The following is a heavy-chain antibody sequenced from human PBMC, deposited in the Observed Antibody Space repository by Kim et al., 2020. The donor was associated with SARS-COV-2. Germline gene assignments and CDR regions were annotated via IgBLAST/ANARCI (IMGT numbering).Heavy chain of an antibody. D-gene: IGHD3-10*01. CDR3: ARSVPYYYGSGSYYISGEYYYYGMDV. CDR2: IIPIFGTA. V-gene: IGHV1-69*13. Sequence: SVKVSCKASGGTFSSYAISWVRQAPGQGLEWMGGIIPIFGTANYAQKFQGRVTITADESTSTAYMELSSLRSEDTAVYYCARSVPYYYGSGSYYISGEYYYYGMDVWGQGTTVTVSS. J-gene: IGHJ6*02. CDR1: GGTFSSYA.